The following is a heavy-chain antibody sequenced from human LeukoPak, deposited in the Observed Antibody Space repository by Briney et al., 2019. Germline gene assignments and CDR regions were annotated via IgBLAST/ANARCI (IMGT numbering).Heavy chain of an antibody. Sequence: GGSLRLSCAASGFTFSSYAMHWVRQAPGKGLEWVAVISYDASNKYYTDSVKGRFTISRDNSKNTLYLQMSSLRAEDTAVYYCARAWMATIIDYWGQGTLVTVSS. CDR1: GFTFSSYA. D-gene: IGHD5-24*01. CDR3: ARAWMATIIDY. CDR2: ISYDASNK. V-gene: IGHV3-30-3*01. J-gene: IGHJ4*02.